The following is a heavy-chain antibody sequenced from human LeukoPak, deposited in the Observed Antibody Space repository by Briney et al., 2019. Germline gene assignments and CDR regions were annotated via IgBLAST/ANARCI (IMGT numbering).Heavy chain of an antibody. V-gene: IGHV1-69*13. CDR2: IIPIFGTA. CDR3: ARSPTYYFDY. Sequence: ASVKVSCKASGGTFSSYAISWVRQAPGQGLEWMGGIIPIFGTANYAQKFQGRVTITADESTSTAYMELSSLRSEDTAMYYCARSPTYYFDYWGQGTLVTVSS. J-gene: IGHJ4*02. CDR1: GGTFSSYA.